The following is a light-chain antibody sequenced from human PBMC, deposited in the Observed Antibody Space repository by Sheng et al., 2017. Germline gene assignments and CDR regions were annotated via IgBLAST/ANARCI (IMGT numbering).Light chain of an antibody. V-gene: IGLV1-40*01. Sequence: QSVLTQPPSVSGAPGQRVTISCTGSSSNIGAGSDVHWYQQLPGTAPTLLIYGNNDRPSGVPDRFSGSKSGTSASLAITGLQAEDEADYYCSSYRSDNTLVFGGGTKLAVL. CDR2: GNN. J-gene: IGLJ2*01. CDR3: SSYRSDNTLV. CDR1: SSNIGAGSD.